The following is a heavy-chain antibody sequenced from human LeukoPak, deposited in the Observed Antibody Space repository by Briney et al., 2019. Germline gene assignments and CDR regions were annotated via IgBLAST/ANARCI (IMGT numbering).Heavy chain of an antibody. V-gene: IGHV1-8*01. D-gene: IGHD3-16*01. CDR1: GYTFTSYD. Sequence: SVKVSCKASGYTFTSYDINWVRQATGQWLEWMGWMNPNSGNTGYAQKFQGRVTMTRNTSISTAYMELSSLRSEDTAVYYCARGSRLRTPTPFDYWGQGTLVTVSS. CDR2: MNPNSGNT. J-gene: IGHJ4*02. CDR3: ARGSRLRTPTPFDY.